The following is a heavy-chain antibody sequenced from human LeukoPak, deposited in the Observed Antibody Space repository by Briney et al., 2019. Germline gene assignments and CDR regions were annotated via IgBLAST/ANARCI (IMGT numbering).Heavy chain of an antibody. CDR2: ISGSGGST. CDR3: AKYLYGGYAPLDY. CDR1: GFTFSSYA. D-gene: IGHD5-12*01. Sequence: PGGSLRLSCAASGFTFSSYAMSWVRQAPGKGLEWVSAISGSGGSTYYADSVKGRFAISRDNSKNTLYLQMNSLRAEDTAVYYCAKYLYGGYAPLDYWGQGTLVTVSS. V-gene: IGHV3-23*01. J-gene: IGHJ4*02.